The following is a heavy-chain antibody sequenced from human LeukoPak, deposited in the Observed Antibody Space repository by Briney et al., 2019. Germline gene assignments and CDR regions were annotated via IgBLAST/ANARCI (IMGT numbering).Heavy chain of an antibody. V-gene: IGHV3-30*02. Sequence: GGSLRLSCAASGFTFSSYGMHWVRQAPGKGLEWVAFIRYDGSNKYYADSVKGRFTISRDNSKNTLYLQMNSLRAEDTAVYYCARDEPAYCGGDCYSHYWGQGTLVTVSS. CDR2: IRYDGSNK. CDR1: GFTFSSYG. J-gene: IGHJ4*02. CDR3: ARDEPAYCGGDCYSHY. D-gene: IGHD2-21*02.